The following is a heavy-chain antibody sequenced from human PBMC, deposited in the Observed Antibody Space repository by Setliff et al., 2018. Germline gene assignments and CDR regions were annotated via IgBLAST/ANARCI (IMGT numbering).Heavy chain of an antibody. CDR1: GFSITSGYF. Sequence: PSETLSLTCAVSGFSITSGYFWGWIRQPPGKGLEWIGSLYHSGTTYYNPSLKSRVTMSIDTSKNQFSLMVTSVTAADTAVYYCARVSGFLYMDVWGKGTTVTVSS. J-gene: IGHJ6*03. D-gene: IGHD3-3*01. CDR2: LYHSGTT. V-gene: IGHV4-38-2*01. CDR3: ARVSGFLYMDV.